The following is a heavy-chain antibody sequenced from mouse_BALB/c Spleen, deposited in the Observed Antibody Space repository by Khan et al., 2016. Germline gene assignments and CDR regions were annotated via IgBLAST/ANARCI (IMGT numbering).Heavy chain of an antibody. V-gene: IGHV5-2*01. Sequence: EVELVESGGGLVQPGESLKLSCESNEYEFPSHDMSWVRKTPEKRLELVAAINSDGGSTYYPDTMERRFIISRDNTKKTLYRQKSSLRSEDTALYYCARHGAYGFWFAYWGQGTLVTVSA. CDR3: ARHGAYGFWFAY. CDR1: EYEFPSHD. D-gene: IGHD1-2*01. J-gene: IGHJ3*01. CDR2: INSDGGST.